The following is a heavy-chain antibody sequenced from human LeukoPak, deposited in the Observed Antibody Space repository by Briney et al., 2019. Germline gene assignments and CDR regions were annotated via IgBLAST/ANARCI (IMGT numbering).Heavy chain of an antibody. D-gene: IGHD3-10*01. V-gene: IGHV4-39*02. CDR2: IYYSGST. Sequence: SETLSLTCTVSGGSISSSSYYWGWIRQPPGKGLEWIGSIYYSGSTYYNPSLKSRVTISVDTSKNQFSLKLSSVTAADTAMYYCARDRATYYYYGSGSYNDYWGQGTLVTVSS. J-gene: IGHJ4*02. CDR1: GGSISSSSYY. CDR3: ARDRATYYYYGSGSYNDY.